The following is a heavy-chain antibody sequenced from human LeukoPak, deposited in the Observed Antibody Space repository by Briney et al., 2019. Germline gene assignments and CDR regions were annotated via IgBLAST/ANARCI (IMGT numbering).Heavy chain of an antibody. V-gene: IGHV3-74*01. D-gene: IGHD1-26*01. Sequence: GGSLRLSCAASGFTFSSYWMHWVRQAPGKGLVWVSRIKSDGSSTNYADSVKGRFTISRDNAKNTLYLQMNSLRAEDTAVYYCARDYSGSSLDYWGQGTLVTVSS. CDR3: ARDYSGSSLDY. J-gene: IGHJ4*02. CDR2: IKSDGSST. CDR1: GFTFSSYW.